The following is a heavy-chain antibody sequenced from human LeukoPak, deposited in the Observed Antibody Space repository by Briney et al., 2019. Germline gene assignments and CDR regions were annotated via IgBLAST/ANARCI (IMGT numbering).Heavy chain of an antibody. Sequence: SVKVYCKASGGTFSSYAISWVRQAPGQGLEWMGGIIPIFGTANYAQKFQGRVTITTDDSTSTAYMELSSLRSEDTAVYYCAAYSEGGTISWFDAWGQGTLVTVSS. D-gene: IGHD1-1*01. CDR1: GGTFSSYA. CDR3: AAYSEGGTISWFDA. CDR2: IIPIFGTA. J-gene: IGHJ5*02. V-gene: IGHV1-69*05.